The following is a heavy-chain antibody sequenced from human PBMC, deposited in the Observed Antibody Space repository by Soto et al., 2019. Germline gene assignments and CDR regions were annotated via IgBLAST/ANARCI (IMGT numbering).Heavy chain of an antibody. J-gene: IGHJ6*02. CDR1: GYTFTHYG. CDR3: ARDQITLFGVVTAPDYYYGMDV. Sequence: QGQVVQSGAEVRKPGASVKVSCKASGYTFTHYGISWVLQAPGQGLEWMGWISASNGDTNSAQKFQGRVTMSTDTATSTSHRELRSLRSDDTAVYYCARDQITLFGVVTAPDYYYGMDVWGQGTTVTVAS. D-gene: IGHD3-3*01. V-gene: IGHV1-18*01. CDR2: ISASNGDT.